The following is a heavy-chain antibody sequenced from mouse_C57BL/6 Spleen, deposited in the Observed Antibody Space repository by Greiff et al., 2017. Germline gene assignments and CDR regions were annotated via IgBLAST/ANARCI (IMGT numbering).Heavy chain of an antibody. J-gene: IGHJ1*03. Sequence: VQLQQPGAELVKPGASVKMSCKASGYTFTSYWITWVKQRPGQGLEWIGDIYPGSGSTNYNEKFKSKATLTVDTSSSTAYMQLSSLTSEDSAVYYCARSHYYCGSSYWYFDVWGTGTTVTVSS. CDR1: GYTFTSYW. CDR2: IYPGSGST. D-gene: IGHD1-1*01. V-gene: IGHV1-55*01. CDR3: ARSHYYCGSSYWYFDV.